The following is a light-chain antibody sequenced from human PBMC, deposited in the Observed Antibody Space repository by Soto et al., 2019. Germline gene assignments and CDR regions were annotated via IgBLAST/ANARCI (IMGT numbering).Light chain of an antibody. Sequence: ETVLTQSPGTLYLSPGERATLSCRANETVNNNFLAWYGQKPGQAPRLLIYDASNRATGIPARFSGSGSGTDFTLTISSLEPEDFAVYYCQQRSDSYTFGQGTKLEIK. CDR3: QQRSDSYT. CDR1: ETVNNNF. V-gene: IGKV3D-20*02. CDR2: DAS. J-gene: IGKJ2*01.